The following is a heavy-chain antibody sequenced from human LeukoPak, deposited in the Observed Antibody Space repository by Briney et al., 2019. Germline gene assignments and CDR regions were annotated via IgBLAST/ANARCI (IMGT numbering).Heavy chain of an antibody. Sequence: GGSLRLSCAASGFTFSAYNMNWVRRTPGKGLEWVSSITTSSSYMFYADSVKGRFTISRDNSKNMLYLQMNSLRAEDTAVYYCAKDVMHYGSGRPYYMDVWGKGTTVTISS. CDR1: GFTFSAYN. D-gene: IGHD3-10*01. CDR3: AKDVMHYGSGRPYYMDV. J-gene: IGHJ6*03. V-gene: IGHV3-21*01. CDR2: ITTSSSYM.